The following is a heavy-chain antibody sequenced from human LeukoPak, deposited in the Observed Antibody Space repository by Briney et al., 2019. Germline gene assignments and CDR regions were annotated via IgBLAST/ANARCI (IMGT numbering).Heavy chain of an antibody. J-gene: IGHJ4*02. D-gene: IGHD3-22*01. V-gene: IGHV3-23*01. Sequence: GGSLRLSCVGSSFILSNYGMSWVRQTPGRGLEWVSAISGSGGSTYYADSVKGRFTVSRDDSKNTLFLQMNSLRAEDTAVYYCTTDREYYDSSGRRYWGQGTLVTVSS. CDR1: SFILSNYG. CDR3: TTDREYYDSSGRRY. CDR2: ISGSGGST.